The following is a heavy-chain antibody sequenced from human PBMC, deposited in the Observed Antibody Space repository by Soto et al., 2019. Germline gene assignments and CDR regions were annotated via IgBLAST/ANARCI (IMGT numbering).Heavy chain of an antibody. CDR1: GFTFSTYG. V-gene: IGHV3-33*01. Sequence: QVQLVEAGGGVVQPGRSLRLSCAASGFTFSTYGMHWVRQAPGKGLEWVAVIWYDGSNKYYAESVKGQFTISRDNARDRPYMRIKSLRAEETAVYYCARGVGQFEHWGQGTLVSV. CDR2: IWYDGSNK. J-gene: IGHJ4*02. CDR3: ARGVGQFEH.